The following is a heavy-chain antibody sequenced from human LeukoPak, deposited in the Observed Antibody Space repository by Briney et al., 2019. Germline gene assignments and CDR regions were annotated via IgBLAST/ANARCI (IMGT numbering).Heavy chain of an antibody. CDR2: INPNSGGT. CDR3: ARVPRGGSPGNGFDS. CDR1: GYTFTGYY. V-gene: IGHV1-2*02. Sequence: GASVKVSCKASGYTFTGYYMHWVRQAPGQGLEWMGWINPNSGGTNYAQKFQGRVTMTRDTPISTAYMELSRLRSDDTAIYYCARVPRGGSPGNGFDSWGQGTLVTVSS. D-gene: IGHD2-15*01. J-gene: IGHJ4*02.